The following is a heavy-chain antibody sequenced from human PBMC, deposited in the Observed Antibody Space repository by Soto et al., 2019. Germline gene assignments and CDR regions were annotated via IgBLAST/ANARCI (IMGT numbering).Heavy chain of an antibody. CDR3: ARLYQSSNYDFWSGFNYYYYYGMDV. CDR1: GGSFSPNY. J-gene: IGHJ6*02. CDR2: INHSGST. D-gene: IGHD3-3*01. V-gene: IGHV4-34*01. Sequence: SETLSLTCTVSGGSFSPNYWSWIRQPPGKGLEWIGDINHSGSTNYNPSLKSRVTISVDTSKNQFSLKLSSVTAADTAVYYCARLYQSSNYDFWSGFNYYYYYGMDVWGQGTTVTVSS.